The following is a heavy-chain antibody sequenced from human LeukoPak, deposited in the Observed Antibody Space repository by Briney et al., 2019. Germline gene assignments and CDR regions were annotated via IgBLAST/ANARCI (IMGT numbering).Heavy chain of an antibody. Sequence: ATVKISCKASGYILTDHYIQLVQQAPGKGLEWMGRVDPDDGRTIYAERFQGRLTITADTSTDTVYMELTSLKSADTAVYYCARVDGDTPHVRPFDPWGQGTLVTVSS. CDR3: ARVDGDTPHVRPFDP. V-gene: IGHV1-69-2*01. J-gene: IGHJ5*02. CDR2: VDPDDGRT. CDR1: GYILTDHY. D-gene: IGHD5-18*01.